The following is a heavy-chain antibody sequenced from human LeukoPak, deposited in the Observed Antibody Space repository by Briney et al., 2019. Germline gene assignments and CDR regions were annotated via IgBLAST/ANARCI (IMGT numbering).Heavy chain of an antibody. CDR2: INHSGST. CDR1: GGSFSGYY. CDR3: ARGRRVVVAATRRYYYYGMDV. J-gene: IGHJ6*02. D-gene: IGHD2-15*01. V-gene: IGHV4-34*01. Sequence: SETLSLTCAVYGGSFSGYYWSWIRQPPGKGLEWIGEINHSGSTNYNPSLKSRVTISVDTSKNQFSLKLSSVTAADTAVYYCARGRRVVVAATRRYYYYGMDVWGQGTTVTVSS.